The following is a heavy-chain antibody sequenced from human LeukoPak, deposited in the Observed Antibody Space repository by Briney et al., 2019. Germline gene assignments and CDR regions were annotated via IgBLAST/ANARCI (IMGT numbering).Heavy chain of an antibody. Sequence: SETLSLTRTVSGGSISSSSYYWGWIRQPPGKGLEWIGSIYYSGSTYYNPSLKSRVTISVDTSKNQFSLKLSSVTAADTAVYYCAREGRSYGIPYYYYYYMDVWGKGTTVTVSS. V-gene: IGHV4-39*07. CDR2: IYYSGST. CDR1: GGSISSSSYY. CDR3: AREGRSYGIPYYYYYYMDV. J-gene: IGHJ6*03. D-gene: IGHD5-18*01.